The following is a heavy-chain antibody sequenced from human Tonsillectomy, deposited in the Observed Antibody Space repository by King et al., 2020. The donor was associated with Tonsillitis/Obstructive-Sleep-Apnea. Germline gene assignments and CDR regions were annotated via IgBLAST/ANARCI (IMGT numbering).Heavy chain of an antibody. CDR2: VNHSGNT. CDR1: GGSFSGYF. CDR3: AGAPDQIVVVGPATGYYFDF. J-gene: IGHJ4*02. V-gene: IGHV4-34*01. D-gene: IGHD2-15*01. Sequence: VQLQQWGAGLLKPSETLSLTCAVYGGSFSGYFWTWIRQPPGGGLEWSGEVNHSGNTNYNPSLVKSRGTISLDTSKNQFSLQLSSVTAADTAVYYCAGAPDQIVVVGPATGYYFDFWGQGTRVTVSS.